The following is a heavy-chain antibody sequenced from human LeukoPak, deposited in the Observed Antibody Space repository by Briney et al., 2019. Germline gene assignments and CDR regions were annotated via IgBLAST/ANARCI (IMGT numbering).Heavy chain of an antibody. V-gene: IGHV4-59*01. CDR3: ARGVAAAGTHFDY. CDR2: IYYDGST. D-gene: IGHD6-13*01. CDR1: GGSISSYY. J-gene: IGHJ4*02. Sequence: SETLSLTCTVSGGSISSYYCSWIRQPPGKGLEWSGYIYYDGSTNYNPSLKSRVTMSVATSKNQFSLRLSSVTAADTAVYYCARGVAAAGTHFDYWGQGTLVTVSS.